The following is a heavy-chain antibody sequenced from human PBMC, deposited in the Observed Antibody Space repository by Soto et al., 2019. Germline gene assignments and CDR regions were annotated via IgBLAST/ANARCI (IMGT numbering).Heavy chain of an antibody. CDR1: GVSISSSDFY. J-gene: IGHJ5*02. Sequence: SVTLSLTCTVSGVSISSSDFYWGWLRQPPGKGLDFIGSMYYSGTTYYNPSLKNRITISVDTSKNQFSLKLISVTAADTAVYYCAVVDSTGNWFDPWGQGALVTVSS. V-gene: IGHV4-39*01. D-gene: IGHD3-22*01. CDR2: MYYSGTT. CDR3: AVVDSTGNWFDP.